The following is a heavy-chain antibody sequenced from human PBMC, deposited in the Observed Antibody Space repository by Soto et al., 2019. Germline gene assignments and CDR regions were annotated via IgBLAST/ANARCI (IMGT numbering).Heavy chain of an antibody. CDR2: IWYDGSNK. D-gene: IGHD2-15*01. V-gene: IGHV3-33*01. CDR1: GFTFSSYG. CDR3: ARDGYCGGSCYSVPVFDY. J-gene: IGHJ4*02. Sequence: PGGSLRLSCAASGFTFSSYGMHWVRQAPGKGLEWVAVIWYDGSNKYYADSVKGRFTISRDNSKNTLYLQMNSLRAEDTAVYYCARDGYCGGSCYSVPVFDYWGQGT.